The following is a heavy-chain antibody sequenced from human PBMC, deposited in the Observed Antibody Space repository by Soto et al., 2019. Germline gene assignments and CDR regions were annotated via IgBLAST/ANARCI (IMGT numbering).Heavy chain of an antibody. CDR1: GFTVSSNY. J-gene: IGHJ6*02. Sequence: EVPLVESGGGLVQPGGSLRLSCAASGFTVSSNYMSWVRQAAGKGLEWVSVIYSGGSTYYADSVKGRFTISRDNSKNTLYLQMNSLRVEDTVVYYCARTYYYGSGSYSYYYYGMDVWGQRTLVTVSS. V-gene: IGHV3-66*01. CDR2: IYSGGST. D-gene: IGHD3-10*01. CDR3: ARTYYYGSGSYSYYYYGMDV.